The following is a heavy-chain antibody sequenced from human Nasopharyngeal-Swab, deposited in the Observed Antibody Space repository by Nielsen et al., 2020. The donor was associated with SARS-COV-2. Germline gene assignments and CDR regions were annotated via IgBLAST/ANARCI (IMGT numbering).Heavy chain of an antibody. D-gene: IGHD2-2*01. CDR2: ISAYNGNT. CDR1: GYTFTSYG. Sequence: ASVKVSCKASGYTFTSYGISWVRQAPGQGLEWMGWISAYNGNTNYAQKLQGRVTMTTDTSTSTAYMELRSLRSEDTAVYYCASGLAPKNFYCSSTSCYGWENWFDPWGQGTLVTVSS. V-gene: IGHV1-18*01. J-gene: IGHJ5*02. CDR3: ASGLAPKNFYCSSTSCYGWENWFDP.